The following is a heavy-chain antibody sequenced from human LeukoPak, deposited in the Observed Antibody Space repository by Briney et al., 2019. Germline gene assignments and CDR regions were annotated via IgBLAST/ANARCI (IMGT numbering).Heavy chain of an antibody. D-gene: IGHD5-24*01. CDR3: ARDLPVEMATIIAFDI. CDR1: GFTFRSYA. CDR2: ISSSSSYI. J-gene: IGHJ3*02. Sequence: GGSLRLSCEASGFTFRSYAMTWVRQAPGKGLEWVSSISSSSSYIYYADSVNGRFTISRDNAKNSPYLQMNSLRAEDTAVYYCARDLPVEMATIIAFDIWGQGTMVTVSS. V-gene: IGHV3-21*01.